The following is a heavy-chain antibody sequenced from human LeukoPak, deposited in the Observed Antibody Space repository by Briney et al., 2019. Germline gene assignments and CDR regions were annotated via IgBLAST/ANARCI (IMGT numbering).Heavy chain of an antibody. CDR3: ARVPHYYGSGTYLSYFDY. V-gene: IGHV3-43*02. J-gene: IGHJ4*02. Sequence: GGSLRLSCAVSGFTFNDYAMNWVRQAPGKGLEWVSFISGDGGSTYYADSVKGRFTISRDNAKNSLYLQMNSLRAEDTALYYCARVPHYYGSGTYLSYFDYWGQGTLVTVSS. CDR2: ISGDGGST. D-gene: IGHD3-10*01. CDR1: GFTFNDYA.